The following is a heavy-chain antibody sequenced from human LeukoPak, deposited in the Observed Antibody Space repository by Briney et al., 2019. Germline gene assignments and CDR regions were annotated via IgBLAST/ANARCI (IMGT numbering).Heavy chain of an antibody. CDR1: GYSISSGYY. V-gene: IGHV4-38-2*02. CDR3: ARDSFHGDYGIYFDY. D-gene: IGHD4-17*01. Sequence: PSETLSLTCTISGYSISSGYYWGWIRQPPGKGLEWIGSIYYSGGTYYNPSLKSRVTISVDTSKNQFSLKLSSVTAADTAVYYCARDSFHGDYGIYFDYWGQGTLVTVSS. CDR2: IYYSGGT. J-gene: IGHJ4*02.